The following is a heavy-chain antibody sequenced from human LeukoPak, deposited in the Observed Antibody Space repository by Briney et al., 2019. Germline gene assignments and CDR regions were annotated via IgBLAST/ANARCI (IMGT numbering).Heavy chain of an antibody. CDR2: INWNGGST. J-gene: IGHJ3*02. D-gene: IGHD6-13*01. V-gene: IGHV3-20*04. CDR3: AKDNTPYSSSWFDAFDI. Sequence: PGGSLRLSCAATGFTFDDYGMSWVRQAPGKGLEWVSGINWNGGSTGYADSVKGRFTISRDNAKNSLYLQMNSLRAEDTALYYCAKDNTPYSSSWFDAFDIWGQGTMVTVSS. CDR1: GFTFDDYG.